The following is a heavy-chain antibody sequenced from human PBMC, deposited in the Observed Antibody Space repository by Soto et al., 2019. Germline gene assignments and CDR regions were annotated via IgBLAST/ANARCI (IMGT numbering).Heavy chain of an antibody. Sequence: QVQLVQSGAEVKKPGSSVKVSCKASGGTFSSYAISWVRQAPGQGLEWMGGIIPIFGTANYAQKFQGRVTITADESTSTAYMELSSLRSEDTAVYYCARKILRFLVMLEKHYYYGMDVWGQGTTVTVSS. J-gene: IGHJ6*02. D-gene: IGHD3-3*01. CDR3: ARKILRFLVMLEKHYYYGMDV. CDR2: IIPIFGTA. V-gene: IGHV1-69*12. CDR1: GGTFSSYA.